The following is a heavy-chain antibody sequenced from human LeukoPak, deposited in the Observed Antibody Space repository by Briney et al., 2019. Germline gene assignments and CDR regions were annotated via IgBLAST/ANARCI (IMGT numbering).Heavy chain of an antibody. CDR2: IKQDGSEI. CDR1: GFTFSGYW. Sequence: GESLRLSCVASGFTFSGYWMSRVRQAPGEGPEWVANIKQDGSEIYYVDSVKGRFTISRDNAKNSLYLHMNSLRVEDTAVYYCARDKAVGPTLLDYWGQGTLVAVSS. V-gene: IGHV3-7*01. CDR3: ARDKAVGPTLLDY. J-gene: IGHJ4*02. D-gene: IGHD1-26*01.